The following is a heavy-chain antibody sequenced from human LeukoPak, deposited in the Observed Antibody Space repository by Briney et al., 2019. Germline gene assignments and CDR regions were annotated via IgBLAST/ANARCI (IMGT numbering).Heavy chain of an antibody. CDR2: INPEGSEK. V-gene: IGHV3-7*01. D-gene: IGHD5-18*01. CDR3: ARDLAYSRLDY. Sequence: PGGSLRLSCAASGFTFSSYWMSWVRQAPGKGLEWVASINPEGSEKYSADSVKGRLTISRDNAKNSLYLQMDSLRVEDTAFYYCARDLAYSRLDYWGQGMLVTVSS. J-gene: IGHJ4*02. CDR1: GFTFSSYW.